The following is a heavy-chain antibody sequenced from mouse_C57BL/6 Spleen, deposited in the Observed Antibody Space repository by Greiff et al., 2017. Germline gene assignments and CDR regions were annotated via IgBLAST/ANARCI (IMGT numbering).Heavy chain of an antibody. Sequence: VMLVESGPGLVAPSQSLSITCTVSGFSLTSYAISWVRQPPGKGLEWLGVIWTGGGTNYNSALKSRLSISKDNSKSQVFLKMNSLQTDDTARYYCARILKLGRGFYFDYWGQGTTLTVSS. D-gene: IGHD4-1*01. V-gene: IGHV2-9-1*01. CDR3: ARILKLGRGFYFDY. CDR2: IWTGGGT. J-gene: IGHJ2*01. CDR1: GFSLTSYA.